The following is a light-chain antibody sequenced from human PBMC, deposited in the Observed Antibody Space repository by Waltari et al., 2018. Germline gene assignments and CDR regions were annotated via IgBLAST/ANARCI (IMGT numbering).Light chain of an antibody. J-gene: IGKJ4*01. V-gene: IGKV3-15*01. CDR3: QQYNNWPQPL. CDR1: QSVSSN. Sequence: EMKMTQSPVTLSVSPGERATPSCRASQSVSSNLAWYQQKPGQAPRLLIYGASTRATGIPARFSGSASGTEFTLTISSLQSEDFAIYYCQQYNNWPQPLFGGGTKVEIK. CDR2: GAS.